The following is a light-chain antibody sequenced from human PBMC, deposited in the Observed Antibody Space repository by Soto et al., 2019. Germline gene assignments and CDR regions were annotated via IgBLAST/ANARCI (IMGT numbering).Light chain of an antibody. CDR2: DSS. V-gene: IGKV3-15*01. Sequence: EVRMTQSPAILSVSPGESATLSCRASQSVISHVVWYQQKPGQAPRLLISDSSTTGFPARFSGSGSGTEFTLTISSLQSDDSAIYYCQQFGDWPSFGLGTKVEI. CDR3: QQFGDWPS. J-gene: IGKJ1*01. CDR1: QSVISH.